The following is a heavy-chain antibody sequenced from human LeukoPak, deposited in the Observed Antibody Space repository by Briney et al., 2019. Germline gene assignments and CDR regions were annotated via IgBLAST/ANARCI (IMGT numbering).Heavy chain of an antibody. J-gene: IGHJ5*02. D-gene: IGHD2-15*01. V-gene: IGHV3-23*01. CDR1: GFTFSTYS. CDR2: ISGSAGDT. Sequence: GGSLRLSCAASGFTFSTYSMSWVRQAPGKGLEWVSGISGSAGDTFYADSVKGRFTISRDNSKNTLYLQMNSLRVEDAAVYHCVGCSGGTCTGNWLDPWGQGTLVTVSS. CDR3: VGCSGGTCTGNWLDP.